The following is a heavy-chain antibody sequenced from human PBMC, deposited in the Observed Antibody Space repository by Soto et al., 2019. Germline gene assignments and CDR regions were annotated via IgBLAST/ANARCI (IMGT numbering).Heavy chain of an antibody. CDR2: ISYDGSNK. D-gene: IGHD3-9*01. CDR3: ARALGSYYDILTPVDY. J-gene: IGHJ4*02. V-gene: IGHV3-30-3*01. CDR1: GFTFSSYA. Sequence: GGSLRLSCAASGFTFSSYAMHWVRQAPGKGLEWVAVISYDGSNKYYADSVKGRFTISRDNSKNTLYLQMNSLRAEDTAVYYCARALGSYYDILTPVDYWGQGTLVTVSS.